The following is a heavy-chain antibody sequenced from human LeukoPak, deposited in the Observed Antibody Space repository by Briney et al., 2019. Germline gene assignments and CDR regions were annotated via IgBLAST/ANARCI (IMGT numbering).Heavy chain of an antibody. CDR3: ARVVGVLWLDYMDV. Sequence: SETLSLTCTVSGGSISSTTYYWAWIRQPPGKGLEWIGSIYKTGSTNYSPSLKSRVFISVDTSNNQFSLKLSSVTAADTAVYYCARVVGVLWLDYMDVWGKGTTVTVSS. V-gene: IGHV4-39*01. J-gene: IGHJ6*03. CDR1: GGSISSTTYY. D-gene: IGHD3-10*01. CDR2: IYKTGST.